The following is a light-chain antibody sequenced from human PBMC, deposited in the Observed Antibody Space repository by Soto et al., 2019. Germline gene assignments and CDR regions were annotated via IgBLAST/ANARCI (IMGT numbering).Light chain of an antibody. V-gene: IGLV2-8*01. CDR2: EVS. CDR1: SSDVGGYNC. J-gene: IGLJ2*01. Sequence: QSALTQPPSASGSPGQSVTISCTGTSSDVGGYNCVSWYQQHPGKAPKLMIYEVSKRPSGVPDRFSGSKSGNTASLTVSGLQAEEDADYYCSSYAGSNIPVVFGGGTKVTVL. CDR3: SSYAGSNIPVV.